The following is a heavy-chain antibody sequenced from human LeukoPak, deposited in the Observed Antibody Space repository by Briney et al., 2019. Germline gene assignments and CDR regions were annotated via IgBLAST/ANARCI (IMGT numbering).Heavy chain of an antibody. V-gene: IGHV1-18*01. CDR1: GYTFTSYG. CDR3: ARDVAYCSGGSFFLLDF. D-gene: IGHD2-15*01. Sequence: ASVTVSYMPSGYTFTSYGISWVRQAPGQGLEWMGWISVYNDNTNYAQKLQGRVTMTTDTSTSTAYMELRSLRSDDTAVYYCARDVAYCSGGSFFLLDFWGQGTLVTVSS. CDR2: ISVYNDNT. J-gene: IGHJ4*02.